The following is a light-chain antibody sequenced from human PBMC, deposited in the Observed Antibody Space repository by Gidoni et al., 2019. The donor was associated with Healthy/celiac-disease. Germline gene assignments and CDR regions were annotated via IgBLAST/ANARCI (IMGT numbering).Light chain of an antibody. Sequence: EIVMPQSPATLSVSPGERATLSFTASQSVSSNLAWYQQKPGQAPRLLIYGASSGSGTEFTPTISSLQSEDFAVYYFQQSNNWPPLTFGGGTKVEIK. V-gene: IGKV3-15*01. CDR2: GAS. CDR1: QSVSSN. J-gene: IGKJ4*01. CDR3: QQSNNWPPLT.